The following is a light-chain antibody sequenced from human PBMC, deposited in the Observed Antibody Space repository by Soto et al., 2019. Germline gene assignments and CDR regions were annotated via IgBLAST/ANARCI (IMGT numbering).Light chain of an antibody. CDR3: QQYYSTSLT. J-gene: IGKJ4*01. V-gene: IGKV4-1*01. CDR2: WAS. CDR1: QSVLYSSNNKNY. Sequence: DIVMTQSPDSLAVSLGERATINCKSCQSVLYSSNNKNYLAWYQQKPGQPPKLLIYWASTRESGVPDRFSASGSGTDFTLTISSLQAEDVAVYYCQQYYSTSLTFGGGTKVEIK.